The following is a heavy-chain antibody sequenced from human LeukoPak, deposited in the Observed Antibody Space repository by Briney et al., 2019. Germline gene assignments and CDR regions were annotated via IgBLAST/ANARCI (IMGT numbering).Heavy chain of an antibody. Sequence: SVKVSCKASGGTFSSYAISWVRQAPGQGLEWMGGIIPIFGTANYAQKFQGRVTITADESTSTAYMELSTLRSEDTAVYYCASFMTPNRQLLHDYWGQGTLLTVSS. CDR2: IIPIFGTA. D-gene: IGHD2-2*01. CDR1: GGTFSSYA. CDR3: ASFMTPNRQLLHDY. J-gene: IGHJ4*02. V-gene: IGHV1-69*01.